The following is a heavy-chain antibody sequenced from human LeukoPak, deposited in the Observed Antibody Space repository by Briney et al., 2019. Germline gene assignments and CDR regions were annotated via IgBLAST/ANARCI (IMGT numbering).Heavy chain of an antibody. Sequence: SETLSLTCAVYGGSFSGYYWSWIRQPPGKGLEWIGEINHSGSTNYNPSLKSRVTISVDTSKNQFSLKLSSVTAADTAVYYCARTSPYHRRYCSSTSCPQPFDYWGQGTLVTVSS. CDR3: ARTSPYHRRYCSSTSCPQPFDY. D-gene: IGHD2-2*01. J-gene: IGHJ4*02. CDR1: GGSFSGYY. CDR2: INHSGST. V-gene: IGHV4-34*01.